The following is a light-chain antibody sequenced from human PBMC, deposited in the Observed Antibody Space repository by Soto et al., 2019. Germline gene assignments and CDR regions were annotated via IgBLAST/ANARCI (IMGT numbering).Light chain of an antibody. CDR2: GTS. J-gene: IGKJ1*01. CDR1: QSVPSTY. V-gene: IGKV3-20*01. Sequence: VLSQSPAILSLSPGERATLSCRASQSVPSTYFAWYQQKAGQPPRLLISGTSNRATGIPDRFSGSGSGTDFTFTISRLEPEDFAVYYCQQYDSSPKTFGQGTKVDI. CDR3: QQYDSSPKT.